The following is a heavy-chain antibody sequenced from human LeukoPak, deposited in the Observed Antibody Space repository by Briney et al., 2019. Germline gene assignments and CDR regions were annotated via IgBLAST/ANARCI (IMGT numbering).Heavy chain of an antibody. CDR1: GVSISRDW. J-gene: IGHJ6*03. CDR3: GSTNYNPSLKSRGTISVDTSKNQFSLKLSSVTAADTAVYYCASTSSSWYNYYYYYMDV. V-gene: IGHV4-59*07. CDR2: IYYSGST. Sequence: SDTLSLTCTAAGVSISRDWWTWIRQPPCDELKWSGGIYYSGSTNSNSSLSCGVTISVDSSKQQFCVNGRSEPARSTSAYYSGSTNYNPSLKSRGTISVDTSKNQFSLKLSSVTAADTAVYYCASTSSSWYNYYYYYMDVWGKGTTVTVSS. D-gene: IGHD3-10*01.